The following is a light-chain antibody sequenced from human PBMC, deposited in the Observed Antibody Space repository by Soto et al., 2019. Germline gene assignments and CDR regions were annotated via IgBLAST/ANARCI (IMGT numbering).Light chain of an antibody. CDR2: SDN. V-gene: IGLV1-44*01. J-gene: IGLJ2*01. CDR1: SSNIGSHT. Sequence: QSVLTQPYSVSGTPGQRVTTSCSGSSSNIGSHTLNWYQHLPGTAPNLLIYSDNQRPSGVPDRFSGSTSGTSASLAISGLQSEDEADYYCAAWDDSLNAAVFGGGTKLTVL. CDR3: AAWDDSLNAAV.